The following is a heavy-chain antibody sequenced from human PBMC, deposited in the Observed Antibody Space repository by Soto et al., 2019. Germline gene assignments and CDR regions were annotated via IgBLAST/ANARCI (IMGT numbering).Heavy chain of an antibody. CDR3: AKINLGFWDYSYSNSFDY. CDR1: GFTFSSYG. CDR2: ISYDGSNK. J-gene: IGHJ4*02. Sequence: GGSLRLSCVASGFTFSSYGMHWVRQAPGKGLEWVAVISYDGSNKYYADSVKGRFTISRDNSKNTLYLQMNSLRAEDTAVYYCAKINLGFWDYSYSNSFDYWGQGTLVTVSS. D-gene: IGHD4-4*01. V-gene: IGHV3-30*18.